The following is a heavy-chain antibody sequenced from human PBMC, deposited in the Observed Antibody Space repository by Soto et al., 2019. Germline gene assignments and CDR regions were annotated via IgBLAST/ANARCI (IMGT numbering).Heavy chain of an antibody. CDR2: IYYSGTT. D-gene: IGHD3-22*01. J-gene: IGHJ4*02. CDR3: ARVDWAYDSSGYYFPRFHY. Sequence: QVQLQESGPGLVKPSQTLSLTCTVSGGSISSGDYYWSWIRQHPGKGLEWIGHIYYSGTTYYNPALKSPVTISVNTSKHQFSLRLSAADTAVYYCARVDWAYDSSGYYFPRFHYWGQVTLVTVSS. CDR1: GGSISSGDYY. V-gene: IGHV4-31*01.